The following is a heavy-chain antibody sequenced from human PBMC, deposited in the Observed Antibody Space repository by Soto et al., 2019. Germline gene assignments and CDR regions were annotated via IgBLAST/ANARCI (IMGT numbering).Heavy chain of an antibody. Sequence: SVKVSCKASGGTFSSYAISWVRQAPGQGLGWMGGIIPIFGTANYAQKFQGRVTITADESTSTAYMELSSLRSEDTAVYYCARVSEQLATNWFDPWGQGTLVTVSS. CDR1: GGTFSSYA. CDR2: IIPIFGTA. V-gene: IGHV1-69*13. J-gene: IGHJ5*02. D-gene: IGHD6-6*01. CDR3: ARVSEQLATNWFDP.